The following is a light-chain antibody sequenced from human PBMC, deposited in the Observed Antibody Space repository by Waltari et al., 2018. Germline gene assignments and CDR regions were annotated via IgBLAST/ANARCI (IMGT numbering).Light chain of an antibody. CDR3: LQDYSYPRT. J-gene: IGKJ1*01. CDR2: TAS. Sequence: AIQMTQSPSSLSASVGDSVTITCRASQGIRNDLGWYQQKPGDAPKLLIYTASTLQSGVPSRFSCSGSGTDFTLTITSLQPEDFATYFCLQDYSYPRTFGQGTKVEIK. V-gene: IGKV1-6*01. CDR1: QGIRND.